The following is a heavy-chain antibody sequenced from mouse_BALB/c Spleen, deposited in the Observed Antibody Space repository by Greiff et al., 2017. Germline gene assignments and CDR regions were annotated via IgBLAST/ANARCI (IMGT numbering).Heavy chain of an antibody. J-gene: IGHJ1*01. CDR3: ARDGRYYGSPWYFDV. V-gene: IGHV5-4*02. Sequence: EVQVVESGGGLVQPGGSLKISCAASGFTFSDYYMYWVRQTPEKRLEWVATISDGGSYTYYPDSVKGRFTISRDNAKNNLYLQISSLKSEDTAMYYCARDGRYYGSPWYFDVWGAGTTVTVSS. CDR1: GFTFSDYY. CDR2: ISDGGSYT. D-gene: IGHD1-1*01.